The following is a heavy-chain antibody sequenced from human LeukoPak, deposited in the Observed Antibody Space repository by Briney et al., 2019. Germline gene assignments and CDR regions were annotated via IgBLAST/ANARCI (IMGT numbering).Heavy chain of an antibody. Sequence: ASVKVSCKASGGTFSSYAVSWVRQAPGQGLEWMGGIIPIFGTANYAQKFQGRVTITADESTSTAYMELSSLRSEDTAVYYCVRRRDIAAAGNPHFDIWGQGTMVTVSS. J-gene: IGHJ3*02. V-gene: IGHV1-69*13. CDR3: VRRRDIAAAGNPHFDI. CDR1: GGTFSSYA. D-gene: IGHD6-13*01. CDR2: IIPIFGTA.